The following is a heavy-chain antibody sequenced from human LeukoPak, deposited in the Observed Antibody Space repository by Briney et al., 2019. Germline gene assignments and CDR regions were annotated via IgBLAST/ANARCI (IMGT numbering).Heavy chain of an antibody. CDR1: GYTFTGYY. CDR3: AREAGWHTLYYFDY. V-gene: IGHV1-2*02. CDR2: INPNSGGT. Sequence: ASVKVSCKASGYTFTGYYMHWVRQAPGQGLEWMGWINPNSGGTNYAQKFQGRVTMTRDTSISTAYMELSSLRSEDTAVYYCAREAGWHTLYYFDYWGQGTLVTVSS. J-gene: IGHJ4*02. D-gene: IGHD6-19*01.